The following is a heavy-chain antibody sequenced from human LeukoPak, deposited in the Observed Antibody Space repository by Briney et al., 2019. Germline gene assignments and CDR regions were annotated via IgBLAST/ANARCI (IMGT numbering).Heavy chain of an antibody. D-gene: IGHD1-26*01. Sequence: GGSLRLSCQASGITFSNHALDWVRQAPRKGLEYVAAINPNGGSTVYVDSVKGRFIISRDNSRNTLYLQMGDLRVDDTAVYYCATSGSYYSPVWGKGTSVIVSS. J-gene: IGHJ6*04. V-gene: IGHV3-64*02. CDR2: INPNGGST. CDR3: ATSGSYYSPV. CDR1: GITFSNHA.